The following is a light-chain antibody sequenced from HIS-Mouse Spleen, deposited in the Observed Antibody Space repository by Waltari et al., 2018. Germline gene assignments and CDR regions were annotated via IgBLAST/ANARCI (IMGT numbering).Light chain of an antibody. CDR3: QQYYSTPT. CDR1: QSVLYSSNNKNY. CDR2: WAA. V-gene: IGKV4-1*01. J-gene: IGKJ1*01. Sequence: DIVMTQSPDSLSVSLGERAPINCKSNQSVLYSSNNKNYLAWYQQKPGQPPKLLIYWAATRESGVPDRFSGSGSGTDFTLTISSLQAEDVAVYYCQQYYSTPTFGQGTKVEIK.